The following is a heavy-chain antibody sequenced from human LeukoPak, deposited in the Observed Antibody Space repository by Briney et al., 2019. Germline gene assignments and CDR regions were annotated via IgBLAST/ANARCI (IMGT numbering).Heavy chain of an antibody. CDR2: IWYDGSNK. CDR3: ARETGYSTSYLDY. D-gene: IGHD6-6*01. J-gene: IGHJ4*02. Sequence: GGSLRLSCAASGFTFSSYGMHWVRQAPGKGLEWVAVIWYDGSNKDYADSVKGRFTVSRDNPKNTLYLQMNSLRADDTAMYYCARETGYSTSYLDYWGQGTLVTVSS. V-gene: IGHV3-33*01. CDR1: GFTFSSYG.